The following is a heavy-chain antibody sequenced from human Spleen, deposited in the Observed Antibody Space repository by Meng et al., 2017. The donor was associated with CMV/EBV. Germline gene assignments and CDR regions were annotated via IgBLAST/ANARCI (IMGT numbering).Heavy chain of an antibody. V-gene: IGHV3-30-3*01. Sequence: GESLKISCAASGFTFSSYAMHWVRQAPGKGLQWVTVISYDGSNKYYTDSVKGRFTISRDNSKNTLFLQMSSLRVEDTAVYYCAKGPWPGELDAFDIWGQGTMVTVSS. CDR2: ISYDGSNK. CDR3: AKGPWPGELDAFDI. J-gene: IGHJ3*02. CDR1: GFTFSSYA. D-gene: IGHD1-26*01.